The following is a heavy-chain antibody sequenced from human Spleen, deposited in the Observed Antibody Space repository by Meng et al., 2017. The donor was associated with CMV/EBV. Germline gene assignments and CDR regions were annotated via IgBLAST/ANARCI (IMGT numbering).Heavy chain of an antibody. V-gene: IGHV4-61*08. J-gene: IGHJ4*02. Sequence: SSGGDFWSWIRQPPGKGLEWIGYIYYSGGTNYNPSLMSRLTISIDTSKNQFSLKLRSVPTADTAMYYCAKGVANYGSGRPAFWGQGTLVTVSS. CDR3: AKGVANYGSGRPAF. CDR1: SSGGDF. D-gene: IGHD3-10*01. CDR2: IYYSGGT.